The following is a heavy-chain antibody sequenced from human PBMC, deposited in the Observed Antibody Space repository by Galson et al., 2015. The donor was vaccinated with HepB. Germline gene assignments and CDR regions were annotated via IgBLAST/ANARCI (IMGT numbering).Heavy chain of an antibody. J-gene: IGHJ6*02. CDR3: ATRFGGYDIGRPGMDV. D-gene: IGHD3-16*01. V-gene: IGHV1-24*01. Sequence: SVKVSCKVSGYTLTELSMHWVRQAPGKGLEWMGGFDPEDGETIYAQKFQGRVTMTEDTSTDTAYMELSSLRSEDTAVYYCATRFGGYDIGRPGMDVWGQGTTVTVSS. CDR1: GYTLTELS. CDR2: FDPEDGET.